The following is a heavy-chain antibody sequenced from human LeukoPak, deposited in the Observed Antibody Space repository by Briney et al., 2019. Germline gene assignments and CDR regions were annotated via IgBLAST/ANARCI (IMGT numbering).Heavy chain of an antibody. Sequence: GGSLRLSCAASGFTFSDYYMSWIRQAPGKGLEWVSYISSSGSTIYYADSVKGRFTISRDNAKNSLYLQMNSLRAEDTAVYYCARTLHSGIGTQRVRLDPWGQGTLVTVSS. CDR3: ARTLHSGIGTQRVRLDP. CDR1: GFTFSDYY. J-gene: IGHJ5*02. V-gene: IGHV3-11*01. D-gene: IGHD5-12*01. CDR2: ISSSGSTI.